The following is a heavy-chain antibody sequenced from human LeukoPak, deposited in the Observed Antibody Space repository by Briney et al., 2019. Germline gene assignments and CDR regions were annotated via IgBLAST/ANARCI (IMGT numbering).Heavy chain of an antibody. D-gene: IGHD2-15*01. CDR1: GGSISSGGYY. J-gene: IGHJ6*02. Sequence: PSQTLSLTCTVSGGSISSGGYYWGWIRQHPGKGLEWIVYIYYSGSTYYNPSLKSRVTISVDTSKNQFSLKLCSVTAADTAVYYCARVSAATLDYYGMDVWGQGTTVTVSS. V-gene: IGHV4-31*03. CDR3: ARVSAATLDYYGMDV. CDR2: IYYSGST.